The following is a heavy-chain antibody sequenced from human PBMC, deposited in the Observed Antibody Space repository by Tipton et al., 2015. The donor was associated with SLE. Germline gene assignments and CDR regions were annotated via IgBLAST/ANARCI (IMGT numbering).Heavy chain of an antibody. Sequence: TLSLTCTVSGGSISSSSYYWGWIRQPPGKGLEWIGSIYYSGSTYYNPSLKSRVTISVDTSKNQFSLKLSSVTAADTAVYYCATQLIYGDWIDAFDIWGQGTMVTVSS. V-gene: IGHV4-39*07. D-gene: IGHD4-17*01. CDR1: GGSISSSSYY. CDR3: ATQLIYGDWIDAFDI. CDR2: IYYSGST. J-gene: IGHJ3*02.